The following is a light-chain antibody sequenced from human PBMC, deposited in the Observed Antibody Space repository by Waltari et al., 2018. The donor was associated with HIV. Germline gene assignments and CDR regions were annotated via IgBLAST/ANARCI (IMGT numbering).Light chain of an antibody. Sequence: YDLTQAPSSSVYPGQTAKRTCSGDALPKNLVSWYRPGPGQAPIIIIFQDAERPSGIPTRVSASTSGTTATLTISEVQAQDEADYYCQSAHSSHTIFGGGTKLTVL. CDR3: QSAHSSHTI. CDR1: ALPKNL. J-gene: IGLJ2*01. V-gene: IGLV3-25*03. CDR2: QDA.